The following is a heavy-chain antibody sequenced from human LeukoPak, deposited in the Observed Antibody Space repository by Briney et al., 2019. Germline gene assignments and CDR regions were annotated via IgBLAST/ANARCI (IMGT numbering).Heavy chain of an antibody. CDR2: IIPIFGTA. J-gene: IGHJ4*02. CDR3: ARSAYCGGDCYWFDY. CDR1: GGTFSSYA. Sequence: SVKVSCKASGGTFSSYAISWVRQAPGQGLEWMGGIIPIFGTANYAWKFQGRVTITTDESTSTAYMELSSLRSEDTAVYYCARSAYCGGDCYWFDYWGQGTLVTVSS. V-gene: IGHV1-69*05. D-gene: IGHD2-21*02.